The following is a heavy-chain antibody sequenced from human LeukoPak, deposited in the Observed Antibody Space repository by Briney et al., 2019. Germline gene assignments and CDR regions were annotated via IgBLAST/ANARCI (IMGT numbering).Heavy chain of an antibody. CDR2: IYRGDSRN. D-gene: IGHD2-2*01. CDR3: ACRKFTSPWSDP. J-gene: IGHJ5*02. CDR1: GDTFAYDW. V-gene: IGHV5-51*01. Sequence: GASLKISCTGSGDTFAYDWIGLVRQLPGKLLEWMGIIYRGDSRNWYNPSFGGHATISADKSISTAYLQWSSLKASDTAMYYCACRKFTSPWSDPWGQGTLVTVSS.